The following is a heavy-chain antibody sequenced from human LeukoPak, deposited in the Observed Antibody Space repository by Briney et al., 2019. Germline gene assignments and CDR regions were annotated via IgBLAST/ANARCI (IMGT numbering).Heavy chain of an antibody. CDR3: ANFGWDIVVVSS. Sequence: GGSLRLSCAASGFTFSSYSMNWVRQAPGKGLEWVSSISSSSSYIYYADSVKGRFTISRDNAKNSLYLQMNSLRAEDTAVYYCANFGWDIVVVSSWGQGTLVTVSS. V-gene: IGHV3-21*01. CDR2: ISSSSSYI. J-gene: IGHJ4*02. D-gene: IGHD2-2*01. CDR1: GFTFSSYS.